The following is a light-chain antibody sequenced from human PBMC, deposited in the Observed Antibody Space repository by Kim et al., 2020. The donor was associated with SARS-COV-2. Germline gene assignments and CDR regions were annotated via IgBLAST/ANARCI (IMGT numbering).Light chain of an antibody. CDR3: QAWDSSIVV. V-gene: IGLV3-1*01. CDR2: QDT. CDR1: KLGDKY. Sequence: SETQEQTASITSSGVKLGDKYACWYQQKPGQSPVLVIYQDTKRTSGIPERFSGSNSGNTATLTISGTQAMDEADYYCQAWDSSIVVFGGGTQLTVL. J-gene: IGLJ2*01.